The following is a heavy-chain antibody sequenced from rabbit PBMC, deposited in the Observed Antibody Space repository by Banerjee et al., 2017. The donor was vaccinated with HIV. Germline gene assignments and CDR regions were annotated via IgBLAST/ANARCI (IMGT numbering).Heavy chain of an antibody. CDR1: GIDFSSYYR. J-gene: IGHJ4*01. D-gene: IGHD8-1*01. V-gene: IGHV1S43*01. CDR3: VRAGVYAGSSSYTGFDFNL. Sequence: QEQLVESGGGLVTLGGSLTLTCKASGIDFSSYYRMCWVRQAPGRGLELIACIYTTSGSTWYASWVNGRFTISRSTSLNTVDLQMTSLTAADTATYFCVRAGVYAGSSSYTGFDFNLWGQGTLVTVS. CDR2: IYTTSGST.